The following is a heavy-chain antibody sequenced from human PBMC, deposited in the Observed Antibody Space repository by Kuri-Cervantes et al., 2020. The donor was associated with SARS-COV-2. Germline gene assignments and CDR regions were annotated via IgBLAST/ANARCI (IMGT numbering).Heavy chain of an antibody. J-gene: IGHJ4*02. D-gene: IGHD6-19*01. CDR2: IYHSGST. CDR3: ARVAVAGSLDY. V-gene: IGHV4-34*01. CDR1: GGSFSGYY. Sequence: SETLSLTCAVYGGSFSGYYWSWIRQPPGKGLEWIGSIYHSGSTYYNPSLKSRVTISVDTSKNQFSLKLSSVTAADTAVYYCARVAVAGSLDYWGQGTLVTVSS.